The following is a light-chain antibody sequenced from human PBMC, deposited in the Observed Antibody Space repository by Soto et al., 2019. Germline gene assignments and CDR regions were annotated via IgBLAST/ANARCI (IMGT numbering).Light chain of an antibody. Sequence: DIQLTQSPSFLSASVGDRVTITCRASQDISSSLAWYQQKPGKAPKLLIYDASTLQTGVPSRFRGSGSGTEFTLTIRALQPEDFATYYCQQLSRYPLTFGGGTKVDIK. CDR2: DAS. J-gene: IGKJ4*01. V-gene: IGKV1-9*01. CDR1: QDISSS. CDR3: QQLSRYPLT.